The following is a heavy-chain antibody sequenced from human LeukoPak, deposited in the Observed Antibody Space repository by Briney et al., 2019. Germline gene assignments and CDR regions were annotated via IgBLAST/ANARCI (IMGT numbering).Heavy chain of an antibody. CDR3: ARDGLAAAGIYYYYGIDV. J-gene: IGHJ6*01. CDR2: ISGYDGNT. Sequence: ASVKVSCKASGYTFTSYGMSWVRQAPGQGLEWMGWISGYDGNTNYAQNLQGRVTMTTDTSASTAYMELRSLRSDDTAVYYCARDGLAAAGIYYYYGIDVWGQGTTVTVSS. D-gene: IGHD6-13*01. V-gene: IGHV1-18*01. CDR1: GYTFTSYG.